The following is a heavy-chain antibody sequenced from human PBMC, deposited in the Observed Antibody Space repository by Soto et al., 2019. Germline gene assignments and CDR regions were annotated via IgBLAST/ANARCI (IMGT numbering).Heavy chain of an antibody. Sequence: QVQLVQSGGGVVQPGRPLRLSCAASGFTLNSYVMHWVRQAPGKGLEWVALMSYDGSENYYADSVKGRFTISRDNSKNTLYLQMNSLRAEDTAVYYCARRNSDFWSGYYTNTDYWGQGTLVTVSS. J-gene: IGHJ4*02. CDR3: ARRNSDFWSGYYTNTDY. D-gene: IGHD3-3*01. V-gene: IGHV3-30-3*01. CDR2: MSYDGSEN. CDR1: GFTLNSYV.